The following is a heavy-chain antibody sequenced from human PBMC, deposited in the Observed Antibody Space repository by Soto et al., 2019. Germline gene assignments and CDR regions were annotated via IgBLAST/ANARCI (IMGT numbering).Heavy chain of an antibody. J-gene: IGHJ5*02. CDR2: ISGSGGST. Sequence: EVQLLESGGGLVQPGGSLRLSCAASGFTFSSYAMSWVRQAPGKGLEWVSAISGSGGSTYYSDSVKGRFTISRDNSKNTLYLHMNSARGEDTAVYYCAKAQVYGHCFDPWGQGTLVTVSS. D-gene: IGHD4-17*01. CDR1: GFTFSSYA. CDR3: AKAQVYGHCFDP. V-gene: IGHV3-23*01.